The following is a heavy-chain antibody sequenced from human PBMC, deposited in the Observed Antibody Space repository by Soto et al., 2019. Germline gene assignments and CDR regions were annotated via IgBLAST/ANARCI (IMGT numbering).Heavy chain of an antibody. CDR3: ASGIQLWLRRINNGYSG. J-gene: IGHJ4*02. V-gene: IGHV1-69*12. CDR2: IIPMFGTA. D-gene: IGHD5-18*01. Sequence: QVQLVQSGAEVKKPESSVKISCKAPGGTFSTYAISRVRQAPGQGLEWMGGIIPMFGTANYAQRFQDRVTITADESTNTVYMELSSLRAEDTAVYFCASGIQLWLRRINNGYSGWGQGTLVTLPS. CDR1: GGTFSTYA.